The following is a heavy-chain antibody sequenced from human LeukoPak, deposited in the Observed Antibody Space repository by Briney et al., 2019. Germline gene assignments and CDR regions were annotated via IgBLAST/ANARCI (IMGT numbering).Heavy chain of an antibody. J-gene: IGHJ4*02. D-gene: IGHD3-22*01. CDR2: ISAYNGNT. CDR3: VRDHLYFDSSGYPNHLDY. CDR1: GYVFTNYG. V-gene: IGHV1-18*01. Sequence: ASVKVSCKASGYVFTNYGISWVRQAPGQGLEWMGWISAYNGNTNYAQKLLGRVTMTTDSLTSTAYMELRSLRSDDTAVYYCVRDHLYFDSSGYPNHLDYWGQGTLVTVSS.